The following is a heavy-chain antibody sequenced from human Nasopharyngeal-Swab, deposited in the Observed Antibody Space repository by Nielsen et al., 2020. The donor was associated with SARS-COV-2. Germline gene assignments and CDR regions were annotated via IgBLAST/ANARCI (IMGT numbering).Heavy chain of an antibody. V-gene: IGHV5-51*01. D-gene: IGHD6-6*01. Sequence: GGSLRLSCKGSGYSFTSYWFGWVRQMPGKGLEWMGIIYPGDSDTRYSPPFQGHGTIPSVKSIRTAYLQWRSLKASETAMYYCARGERVYSSSSRGAFDIWGQGTMVTVSS. J-gene: IGHJ3*02. CDR3: ARGERVYSSSSRGAFDI. CDR2: IYPGDSDT. CDR1: GYSFTSYW.